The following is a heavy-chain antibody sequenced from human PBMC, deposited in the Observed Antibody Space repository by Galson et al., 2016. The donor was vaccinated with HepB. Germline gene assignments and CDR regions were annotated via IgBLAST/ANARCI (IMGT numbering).Heavy chain of an antibody. Sequence: SLRLSCAAYGLTFSDQYVDWVRQAPGKGPEWIGRTRNKTSGYTTEFAASVQGRFTISRDDPKNSVHLQMNSLKTEDTAVYYCARDVFAGARDYTAFDVWGQGTTVTVSS. D-gene: IGHD3-3*01. J-gene: IGHJ3*01. CDR3: ARDVFAGARDYTAFDV. CDR1: GLTFSDQY. CDR2: TRNKTSGYTT. V-gene: IGHV3-72*01.